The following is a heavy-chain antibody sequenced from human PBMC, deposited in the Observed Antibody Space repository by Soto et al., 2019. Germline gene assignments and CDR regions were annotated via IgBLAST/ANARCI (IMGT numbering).Heavy chain of an antibody. CDR3: ARAPAAPVGATSRLDY. CDR2: ISYDGSNK. CDR1: GFTFSSYA. D-gene: IGHD1-26*01. V-gene: IGHV3-30-3*01. Sequence: GGSLRLSCAASGFTFSSYAMHWVRQAPGKGLEWVAVISYDGSNKYYADSVKGRFTISRDNSKNTLYLQMNSLRAEDTAVYSCARAPAAPVGATSRLDYWGQGTLVTVSS. J-gene: IGHJ4*02.